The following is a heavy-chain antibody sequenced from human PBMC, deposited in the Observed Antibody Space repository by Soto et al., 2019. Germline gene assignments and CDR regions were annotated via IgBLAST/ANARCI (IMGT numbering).Heavy chain of an antibody. Sequence: EVQLVESGGGLVQPGGSLRLSCAASGFTVSSNYMSWVRQAPGKGLELVSVIYSGGSTYYADSVKGRFTISRHNSKNTLYLKMNSLRAEDTAVYYCARDGPYCSGGSCYSYAFDIWGQGTMVTVSS. D-gene: IGHD2-15*01. J-gene: IGHJ3*02. CDR1: GFTVSSNY. CDR2: IYSGGST. V-gene: IGHV3-53*04. CDR3: ARDGPYCSGGSCYSYAFDI.